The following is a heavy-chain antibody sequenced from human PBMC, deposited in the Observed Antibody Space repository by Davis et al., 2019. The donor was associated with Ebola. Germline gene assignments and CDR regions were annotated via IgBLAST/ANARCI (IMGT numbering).Heavy chain of an antibody. CDR1: GYSFTNYW. D-gene: IGHD1-7*01. J-gene: IGHJ6*02. CDR2: IYPGDSET. V-gene: IGHV5-51*01. Sequence: PGGSLRLSCKGSGYSFTNYWIGWVRQMPGKGLEWMGIIYPGDSETRYSPSFQGQVTISADKSITTAYLQWSSLKASDTAMYYCARLNYVDYYYYYGMDVWGQGTTVTVSS. CDR3: ARLNYVDYYYYYGMDV.